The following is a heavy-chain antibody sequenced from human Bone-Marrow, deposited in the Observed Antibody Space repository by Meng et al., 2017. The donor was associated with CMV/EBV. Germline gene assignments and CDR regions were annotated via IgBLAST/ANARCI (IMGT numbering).Heavy chain of an antibody. CDR2: ISSSSSYI. J-gene: IGHJ6*02. CDR3: AVREWDSSSWYGYYYGMDV. Sequence: GECLKISCAASGFTFSSYWMSWVRQAPGKGLEWVSSISSSSSYIYYADSVKGRFTISRDNAKNSLYLQMNSLRAEDTAVYYCAVREWDSSSWYGYYYGMDVWGQGTTVTVSS. D-gene: IGHD6-13*01. CDR1: GFTFSSYW. V-gene: IGHV3-21*01.